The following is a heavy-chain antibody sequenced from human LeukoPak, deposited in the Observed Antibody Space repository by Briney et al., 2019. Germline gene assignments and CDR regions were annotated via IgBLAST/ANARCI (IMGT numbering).Heavy chain of an antibody. CDR3: ARAGYCSSTSCPDY. CDR2: ISAYNGNT. V-gene: IGHV1-18*01. CDR1: GYTFTNFD. Sequence: ALVKVSCKASGYTFTNFDINWVRQAPGQGLEWMGWISAYNGNTNYAQKLQGRVSMTTDTSTSTAYMELRSLRSDDTAVYYCARAGYCSSTSCPDYWGQGTLVTVSS. D-gene: IGHD2-2*01. J-gene: IGHJ4*02.